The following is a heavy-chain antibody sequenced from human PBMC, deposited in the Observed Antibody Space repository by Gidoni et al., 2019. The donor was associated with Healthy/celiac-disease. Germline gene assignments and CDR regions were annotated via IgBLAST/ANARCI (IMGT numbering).Heavy chain of an antibody. CDR1: GFTFSSYA. CDR3: AKDLGGDTVEMATKKNVDY. CDR2: ISGSGGST. Sequence: EVQLLESGGGLVQPGGSLRLSCAASGFTFSSYAKSWVRQAPGKGLEWVSAISGSGGSTYYADSVKGRFTISRDNSKNTLYLQMNSLRAEDTAVYYCAKDLGGDTVEMATKKNVDYWGQGTLVTVSS. J-gene: IGHJ4*02. V-gene: IGHV3-23*01. D-gene: IGHD3-16*01.